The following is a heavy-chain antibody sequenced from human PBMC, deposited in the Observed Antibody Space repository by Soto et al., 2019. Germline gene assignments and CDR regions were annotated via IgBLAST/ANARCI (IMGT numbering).Heavy chain of an antibody. Sequence: EVQLLESGGGRVQPGGSLRLSCAASGFTFSSFGMSWVRQAPGKGLEWVSAIGGIGSTIYYADSVKGRFTISRDNYQNTLFLQMNSLRSEDTAVYYCTQIIEHATTYWGQGTLVTVSS. D-gene: IGHD2-15*01. CDR1: GFTFSSFG. J-gene: IGHJ4*02. CDR2: IGGIGSTI. V-gene: IGHV3-23*01. CDR3: TQIIEHATTY.